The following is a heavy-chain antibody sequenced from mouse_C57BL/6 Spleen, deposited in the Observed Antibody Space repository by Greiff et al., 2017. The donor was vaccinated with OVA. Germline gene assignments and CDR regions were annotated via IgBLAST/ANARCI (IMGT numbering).Heavy chain of an antibody. V-gene: IGHV1-50*01. Sequence: VQLQQPGAELVKPGASVKLSCKASGYTFTSYWMQWVKQRPGQGLEWIGGIDPSDSYTNYNQKFKGKATLTVDTSSSTAYMQLSSLTSEDSAVYYCARPRGFAYWGQGTLVTVSA. CDR1: GYTFTSYW. CDR3: ARPRGFAY. CDR2: IDPSDSYT. J-gene: IGHJ3*01.